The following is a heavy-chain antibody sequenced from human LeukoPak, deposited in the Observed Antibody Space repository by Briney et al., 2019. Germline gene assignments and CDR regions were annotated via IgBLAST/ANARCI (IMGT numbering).Heavy chain of an antibody. Sequence: GGSLRPSCAASGFTFDDYAMHWARQAPGKGLEWVSGISWNSGSIGYADSVKGRFTISRDNAKNSLYLQMNSLKAEDTALYYCAAFLAVRGVDSNFDYWGQGTLVTVSS. CDR2: ISWNSGSI. J-gene: IGHJ4*02. CDR3: AAFLAVRGVDSNFDY. D-gene: IGHD3-10*01. CDR1: GFTFDDYA. V-gene: IGHV3-9*01.